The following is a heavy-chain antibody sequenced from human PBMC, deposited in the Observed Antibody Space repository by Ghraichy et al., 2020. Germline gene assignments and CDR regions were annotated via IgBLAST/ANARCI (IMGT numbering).Heavy chain of an antibody. CDR1: GGTFSSYA. D-gene: IGHD1-20*01. J-gene: IGHJ4*02. V-gene: IGHV1-69*04. Sequence: SVKVSCKASGGTFSSYAISWVRQAPGQGLEWMGRIIPILGIANYAQKFQGRVTITADKSTSTAYMELSSLRSEDTAVYYCARAGGHNWANAHFDYWGQGTLVTVSS. CDR3: ARAGGHNWANAHFDY. CDR2: IIPILGIA.